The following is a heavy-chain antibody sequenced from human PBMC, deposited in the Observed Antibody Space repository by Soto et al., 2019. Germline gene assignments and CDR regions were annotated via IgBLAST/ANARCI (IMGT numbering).Heavy chain of an antibody. D-gene: IGHD6-13*01. CDR2: ISPLFSTT. V-gene: IGHV1-69*01. Sequence: QVQLVQSGAEVKEPGSSVKVSCKATGDLFNNYAFNWVRQAPGQGLEWMGRISPLFSTTNYAQKFQGRVTSGADESTTIVDLEVSNLESEDTSMYYCAASASVAAAGYFKFWGQGTLVTVSP. J-gene: IGHJ4*02. CDR1: GDLFNNYA. CDR3: AASASVAAAGYFKF.